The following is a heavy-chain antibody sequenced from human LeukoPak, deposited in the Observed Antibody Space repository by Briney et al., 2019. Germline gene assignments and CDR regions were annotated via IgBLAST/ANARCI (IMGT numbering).Heavy chain of an antibody. CDR2: TNEGGSGK. J-gene: IGHJ4*02. CDR1: GFAFSSYW. Sequence: PGGSLRLSCAASGFAFSSYWMTWVRQAPGKGLEWVASTNEGGSGKYYVDSVKGRFTISRDNAQKSLYLEMHSLRVEDTAVYYCARAVTSTEGYWGQGTLVTVSS. CDR3: ARAVTSTEGY. V-gene: IGHV3-7*03.